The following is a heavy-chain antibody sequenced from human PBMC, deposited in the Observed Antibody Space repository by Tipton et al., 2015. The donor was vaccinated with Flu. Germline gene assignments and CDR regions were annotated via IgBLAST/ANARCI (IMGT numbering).Heavy chain of an antibody. CDR1: GGSISSSSYS. D-gene: IGHD3-10*02. V-gene: IGHV4-39*01. Sequence: TLSLTCTDSGGSISSSSYSWAWIRQPPGKGLEWIGSIYHSGRTYYNPSLKSRVTISVDTSKSQFSLKLRSVTAADTAVYYCARLSYYDVDLKNFYFDYWGQGALVTVSS. J-gene: IGHJ4*02. CDR2: IYHSGRT. CDR3: ARLSYYDVDLKNFYFDY.